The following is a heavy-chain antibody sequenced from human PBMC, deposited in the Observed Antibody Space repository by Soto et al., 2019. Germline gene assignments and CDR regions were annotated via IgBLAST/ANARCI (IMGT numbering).Heavy chain of an antibody. J-gene: IGHJ4*02. Sequence: ASVQVSCKASGYTFTGYYMHWVRQAPGQGLEWMGWINPNSGGTNYAQKFQGRVTMTRDTSTSTVYMELSSLRSEDTAVYYCARVLGSSGYYYVAFDYWGQGTLVTVSS. CDR2: INPNSGGT. CDR3: ARVLGSSGYYYVAFDY. D-gene: IGHD3-22*01. CDR1: GYTFTGYY. V-gene: IGHV1-2*02.